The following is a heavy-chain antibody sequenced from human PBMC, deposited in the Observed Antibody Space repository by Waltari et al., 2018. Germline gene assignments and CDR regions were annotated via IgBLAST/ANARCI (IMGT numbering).Heavy chain of an antibody. V-gene: IGHV3-23*04. CDR3: AKGYNYDGDYGRGFDP. CDR2: IIGSGGRT. J-gene: IGHJ5*02. Sequence: EVQLVESGGGLVQPGGSLRLSCAASGFTFSSYAMSWVRQPPGKGLEWVSVIIGSGGRTYYADSVKGRFTISRDNSKNTLYLQMNTLRAEDTAVYYCAKGYNYDGDYGRGFDPWGQGTLVTVSS. CDR1: GFTFSSYA. D-gene: IGHD4-17*01.